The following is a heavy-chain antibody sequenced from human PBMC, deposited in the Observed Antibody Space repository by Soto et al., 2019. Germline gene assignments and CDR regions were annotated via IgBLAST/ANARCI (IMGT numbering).Heavy chain of an antibody. CDR1: GFTFSSYA. D-gene: IGHD3-10*01. J-gene: IGHJ4*02. V-gene: IGHV3-64*04. CDR2: ISSNGGST. Sequence: GGSLRLSCSASGFTFSSYAMHWVRQAPGKGLEYVSAISSNGGSTYYADSVKGRFTISRDNSKNTLYLQMSTLRAEDSAIYFCVRGSKDSYPGSRIFDFWGRGTLVTVSS. CDR3: VRGSKDSYPGSRIFDF.